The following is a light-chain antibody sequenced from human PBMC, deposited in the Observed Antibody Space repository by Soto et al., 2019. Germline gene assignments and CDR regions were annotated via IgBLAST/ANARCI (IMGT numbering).Light chain of an antibody. J-gene: IGKJ1*01. CDR2: KAS. V-gene: IGKV1-5*03. Sequence: DIQMTQSPSTLSASVGDRVTITCRASQSISSWLAWYQQKPGKVPKVLIYKASSLESGVPSRFSGSGSGTEFTLTISSLQSDDFGTYYCQQYNNYPRTFGQGTKVEV. CDR3: QQYNNYPRT. CDR1: QSISSW.